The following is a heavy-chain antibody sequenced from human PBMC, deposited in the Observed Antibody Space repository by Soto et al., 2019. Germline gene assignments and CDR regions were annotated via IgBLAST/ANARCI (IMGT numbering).Heavy chain of an antibody. J-gene: IGHJ6*03. V-gene: IGHV4-4*02. D-gene: IGHD2-21*02. CDR3: ARALGFGRGRGDPTGSDYYYYYMDV. CDR1: GGSISSSNW. CDR2: IYHSGST. Sequence: TLSLTCAVSGGSISSSNWWSWVRQPPGKGLEWIGEIYHSGSTNYNPSLKSRVTISVDKSKNQFSLKLSSVTAADTAVYYCARALGFGRGRGDPTGSDYYYYYMDVWGKGTTVTVSS.